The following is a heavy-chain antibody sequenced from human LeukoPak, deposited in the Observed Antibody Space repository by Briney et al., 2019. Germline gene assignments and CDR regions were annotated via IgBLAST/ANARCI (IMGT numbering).Heavy chain of an antibody. CDR3: VKRQCSSTHCHGFDY. V-gene: IGHV3-23*01. Sequence: GGSLRLSCAPSGFTYSSCVMAWVRQAPGKGLEWVSSISGSGASTYYADSVKGRFTISRDNSMNTLYLQMNSLRADDTAVYYCVKRQCSSTHCHGFDYWGQGTLVTVSS. D-gene: IGHD2-2*01. CDR1: GFTYSSCV. J-gene: IGHJ4*02. CDR2: ISGSGAST.